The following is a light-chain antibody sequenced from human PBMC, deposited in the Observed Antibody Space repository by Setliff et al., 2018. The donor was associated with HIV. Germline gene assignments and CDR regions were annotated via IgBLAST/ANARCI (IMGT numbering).Light chain of an antibody. CDR3: SSYTSSSTHYV. CDR1: SSDVGGHIY. V-gene: IGLV2-14*01. J-gene: IGLJ1*01. Sequence: QSALTQPASGSGSTGQSITISCTGSSSDVGGHIYVSWYQQHPGKAPKLMIFEVSTRPSGVSNRFSGSKSGNTASLTISGLQAEDEADYYCSSYTSSSTHYVFGTGTKVTVL. CDR2: EVS.